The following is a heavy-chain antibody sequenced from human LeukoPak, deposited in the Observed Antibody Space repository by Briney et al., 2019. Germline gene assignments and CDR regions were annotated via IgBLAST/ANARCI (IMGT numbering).Heavy chain of an antibody. CDR3: ARSGYYLNWFDP. CDR1: GGSISSGDYY. Sequence: SETLSLTCTVSGGSISSGDYYWSWIRQPPGKGLEWIGYIYYSGSTYYNPSLKSRVTISVDTSKNKFSLKLSSVTAADTAVYYCARSGYYLNWFDPWGQGTLVTVSS. D-gene: IGHD3-22*01. CDR2: IYYSGST. V-gene: IGHV4-30-4*01. J-gene: IGHJ5*02.